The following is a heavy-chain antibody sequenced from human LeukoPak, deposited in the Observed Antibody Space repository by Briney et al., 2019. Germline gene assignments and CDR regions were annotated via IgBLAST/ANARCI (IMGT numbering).Heavy chain of an antibody. J-gene: IGHJ4*02. Sequence: ASVKVSFKTFGYTFTHFGITWVRQAPGQGLEWMGWISAYNFATDYAQRFQGRITMTADTSTNTFYMDLRSLRSDDTAVYYCARGWSFVRGYYDYWGQGTLVTVSS. CDR2: ISAYNFAT. CDR1: GYTFTHFG. D-gene: IGHD6-6*01. CDR3: ARGWSFVRGYYDY. V-gene: IGHV1-18*01.